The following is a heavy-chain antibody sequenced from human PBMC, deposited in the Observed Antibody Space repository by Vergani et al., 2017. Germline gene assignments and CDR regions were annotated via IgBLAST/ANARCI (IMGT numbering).Heavy chain of an antibody. CDR2: FDPEDGET. V-gene: IGHV1-24*01. Sequence: QVQLVQSGAEVKKPGASVKVSCKVSGYTLPELSMHWVRQAPGKGLEWMGGFDPEDGETIYAQKFQGRVTMTKDTSTDTAYMELSSLRSEDTAVYYCATVRYLKWKQQLVPGFDYWGQGTLVTVSS. D-gene: IGHD6-13*01. CDR3: ATVRYLKWKQQLVPGFDY. CDR1: GYTLPELS. J-gene: IGHJ4*02.